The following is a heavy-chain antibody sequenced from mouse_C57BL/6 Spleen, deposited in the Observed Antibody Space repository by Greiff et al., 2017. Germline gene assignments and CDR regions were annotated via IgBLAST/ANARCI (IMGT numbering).Heavy chain of an antibody. J-gene: IGHJ3*01. Sequence: EVNLVESGGGLVKPGGSLKLSCAASGFTFSSYAMYWVRQTPGKRLEWVAPISAGGSYNYYQDNVKGRFTITRDNAKYNRELQMSHLKSEYTAMDCCSRVLYYCPFAYWGQGTLVTVSA. CDR2: ISAGGSYN. V-gene: IGHV5-4*03. CDR1: GFTFSSYA. D-gene: IGHD1-1*01. CDR3: SRVLYYCPFAY.